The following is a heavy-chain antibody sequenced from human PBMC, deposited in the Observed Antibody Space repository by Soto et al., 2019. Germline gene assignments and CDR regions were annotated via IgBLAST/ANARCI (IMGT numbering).Heavy chain of an antibody. V-gene: IGHV1-69*13. Sequence: SVKVSCKASGGTFSSYTISWVRQAPGQGFEWMGGIIPIFGTANYAQKFQGRVTITADESTSTAYMELSSLRSEDTAVYYCARDGGYGGNYYYYGMDVWGQGTTVTVS. CDR2: IIPIFGTA. CDR1: GGTFSSYT. J-gene: IGHJ6*02. D-gene: IGHD2-15*01. CDR3: ARDGGYGGNYYYYGMDV.